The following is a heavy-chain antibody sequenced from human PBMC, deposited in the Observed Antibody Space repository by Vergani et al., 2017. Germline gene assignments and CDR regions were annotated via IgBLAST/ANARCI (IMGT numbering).Heavy chain of an antibody. D-gene: IGHD6-13*01. Sequence: QVTLKESGPVLVKPTETLTLTCTVPGFPLSNARMGVSWIRQPPGKALEWLAHIFSNDEKSYSTSLKSRLTISKDTSKSQVVLTMTNMDPVDTASYYCARLRYGCGAAAGGLDSWGQGTLVTVAS. V-gene: IGHV2-26*01. CDR2: IFSNDEK. CDR3: ARLRYGCGAAAGGLDS. CDR1: GFPLSNARMG. J-gene: IGHJ4*02.